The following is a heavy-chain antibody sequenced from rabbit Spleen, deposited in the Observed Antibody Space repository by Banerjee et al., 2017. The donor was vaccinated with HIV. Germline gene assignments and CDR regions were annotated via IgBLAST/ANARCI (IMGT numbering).Heavy chain of an antibody. V-gene: IGHV1S40*01. Sequence: QSLEESGGDLVKPGASLTLTCTASGFTFSSSYYMCWVRQAPGKGLELIACIYAGSSGSTYYASWAKGRFTISKTSSTTVTLQMTSLTAADTATYFCARGSRYIYDEYGNTLWGQGTLVTVS. CDR3: ARGSRYIYDEYGNTL. CDR2: IYAGSSGST. D-gene: IGHD2-1*01. J-gene: IGHJ3*01. CDR1: GFTFSSSYY.